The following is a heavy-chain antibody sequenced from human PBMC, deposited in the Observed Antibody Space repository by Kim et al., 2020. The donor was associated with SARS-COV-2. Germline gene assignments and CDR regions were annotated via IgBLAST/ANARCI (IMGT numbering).Heavy chain of an antibody. Sequence: GGSLRLSCAASGFTFSSYAMSWVRQAPGKGLEWVSAISGSGGSTYYADSVKGRFTISRDNSKNTLYLQMNSLRAEDTAVYYCAKLLQRIGWVAWEPFPLPDFDYWGQGTLVTVSS. CDR1: GFTFSSYA. V-gene: IGHV3-23*01. CDR2: ISGSGGST. CDR3: AKLLQRIGWVAWEPFPLPDFDY. J-gene: IGHJ4*02. D-gene: IGHD1-26*01.